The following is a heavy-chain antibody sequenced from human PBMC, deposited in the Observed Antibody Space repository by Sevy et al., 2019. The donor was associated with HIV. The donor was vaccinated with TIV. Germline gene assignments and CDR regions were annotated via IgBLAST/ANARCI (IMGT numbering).Heavy chain of an antibody. J-gene: IGHJ4*02. CDR2: ISYDGSNK. Sequence: GGSLRLSCAASGFTFSSYAMHWVRQAPGKGLEWVAVISYDGSNKYYADSVKGRFTISRDNSKNTLYLQMNSLRTEDTAVYYCARGEIYRFGSSFDYWGQGTLVTVSS. CDR1: GFTFSSYA. V-gene: IGHV3-30-3*01. D-gene: IGHD3-16*01. CDR3: ARGEIYRFGSSFDY.